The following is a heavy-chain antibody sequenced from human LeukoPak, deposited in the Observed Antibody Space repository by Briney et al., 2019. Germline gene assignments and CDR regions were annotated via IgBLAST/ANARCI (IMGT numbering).Heavy chain of an antibody. J-gene: IGHJ3*02. Sequence: PGGSLRLPCAASGFTFDDYAMHWVRQAPGKGLEWVSGISWNSGSIGYADSVKGRFTISRDNAKNSLYLQMNSLRAEDTALYYCAKDIRSIVATYAFDIWGQGTMVTVSS. V-gene: IGHV3-9*01. CDR1: GFTFDDYA. D-gene: IGHD5-12*01. CDR3: AKDIRSIVATYAFDI. CDR2: ISWNSGSI.